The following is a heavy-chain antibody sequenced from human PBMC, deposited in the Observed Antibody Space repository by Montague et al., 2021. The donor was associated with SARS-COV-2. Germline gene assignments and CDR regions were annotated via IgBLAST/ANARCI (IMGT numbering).Heavy chain of an antibody. V-gene: IGHV4-39*01. J-gene: IGHJ4*02. CDR1: GGSISSSSYY. CDR2: IYYSGST. Sequence: TLSLTYTVSGGSISSSSYYWGWIRQPPGKGLEWIGSIYYSGSTYYNPSLKSRVTISVDTSKNQFSLKLSSVTAADTAVYYCARESGSGSYLVYWGQGTLVTVSS. D-gene: IGHD3-10*01. CDR3: ARESGSGSYLVY.